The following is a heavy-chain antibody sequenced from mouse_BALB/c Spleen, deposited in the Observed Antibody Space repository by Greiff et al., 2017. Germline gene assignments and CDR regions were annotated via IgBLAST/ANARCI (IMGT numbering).Heavy chain of an antibody. Sequence: EVQRVESGGGLVQPGGSLRLSCATSGFTFTDYYMSWVRQPPGKALEWLGFIRNKANGYTTEYSASVKGRFTISRDNSQSILYLQMNTLRAEDSATYYCARDIRGGFDYWGQGTTLTVSS. D-gene: IGHD1-1*02. CDR1: GFTFTDYY. V-gene: IGHV7-3*02. CDR2: IRNKANGYTT. CDR3: ARDIRGGFDY. J-gene: IGHJ2*01.